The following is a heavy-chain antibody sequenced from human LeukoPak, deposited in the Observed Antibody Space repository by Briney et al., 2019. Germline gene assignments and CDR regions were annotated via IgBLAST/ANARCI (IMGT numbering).Heavy chain of an antibody. J-gene: IGHJ4*02. CDR3: ARVLDGFDY. CDR1: GFTFSSYA. Sequence: GGSLRLPCAASGFTFSSYAMHWVRQAPGKGLEWVAVISYDGSNKYYADSVKGRFTISRDNSKNTLYLQMNSLRAEDTAVYYCARVLDGFDYWGQGTLVTVSS. V-gene: IGHV3-30-3*01. CDR2: ISYDGSNK.